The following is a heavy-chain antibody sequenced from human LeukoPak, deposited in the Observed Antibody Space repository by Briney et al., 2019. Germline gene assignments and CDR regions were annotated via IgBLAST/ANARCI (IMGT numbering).Heavy chain of an antibody. J-gene: IGHJ4*02. D-gene: IGHD3-22*01. CDR1: GFTFSSYE. CDR3: ARGGTMIVSRDYFDY. V-gene: IGHV3-48*03. CDR2: ISSSGSTI. Sequence: PGGSLRLSCAASGFTFSSYEMNWVRQAPGKGLEWVSYISSSGSTIYYADSVKGRFTISRDNAKNSLYLPMNSLRAEDTAVYYCARGGTMIVSRDYFDYWGQGTLVTVSS.